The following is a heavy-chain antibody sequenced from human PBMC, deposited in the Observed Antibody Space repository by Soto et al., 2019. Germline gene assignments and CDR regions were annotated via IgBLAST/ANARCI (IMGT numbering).Heavy chain of an antibody. D-gene: IGHD3-10*01. J-gene: IGHJ6*02. CDR3: TRDLAPGITLGWDV. V-gene: IGHV3-72*01. CDR1: GFSFSDHY. CDR2: IRNKANAYTT. Sequence: EVQLVESGGGLVQPGGSLRLSCAASGFSFSDHYMDWVRQAPGKGLEWVGRIRNKANAYTTEYAASVKGRFTIAGDDSKNSLYLQMNSLKAEDTAVYYCTRDLAPGITLGWDVWCQGITVTVSS.